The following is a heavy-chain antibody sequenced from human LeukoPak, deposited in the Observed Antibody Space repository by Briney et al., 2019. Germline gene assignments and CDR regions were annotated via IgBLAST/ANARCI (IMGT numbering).Heavy chain of an antibody. V-gene: IGHV3-23*01. CDR2: ISHSGGAT. D-gene: IGHD2-21*02. Sequence: GGSLRLSCAASQFTFSSSDMSWVRQAPGRGLEWVAAISHSGGATYYADSVKGRFTISRDNSKNTLYLQMTSLRAEDTAVYYCAKENIRREPMVTAIVYDYWGQGTPVTVSS. J-gene: IGHJ4*02. CDR3: AKENIRREPMVTAIVYDY. CDR1: QFTFSSSD.